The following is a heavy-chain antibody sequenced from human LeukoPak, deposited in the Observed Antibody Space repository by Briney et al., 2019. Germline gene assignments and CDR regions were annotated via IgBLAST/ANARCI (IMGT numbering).Heavy chain of an antibody. J-gene: IGHJ4*02. CDR3: AKGYLPQWLPDD. Sequence: ASVKVSCKTSGFTFINKGFSWVRQAPGQGLEWMGWISGRNGNTKYAQHVQGRVTLTRDTSTSTVYMELRSLRSDDTAMYYCAKGYLPQWLPDDWGQRTLVTVSS. V-gene: IGHV1-18*01. CDR2: ISGRNGNT. D-gene: IGHD6-19*01. CDR1: GFTFINKG.